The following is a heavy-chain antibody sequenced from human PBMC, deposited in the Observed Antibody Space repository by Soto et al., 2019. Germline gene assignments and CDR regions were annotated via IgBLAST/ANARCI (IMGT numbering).Heavy chain of an antibody. CDR2: IIPILGIA. D-gene: IGHD4-17*01. Sequence: QVQLVQSGAEVKKPGSSVKVSCKASGGTFSSYTISWVRQAPGQGLEWMGRIIPILGIANYAQKFQGRVTIPADKSTSPAYMELSSLSSEHSAVYYGAGMGAGAVTSLDYLGQGTLVTVSS. CDR3: AGMGAGAVTSLDY. J-gene: IGHJ4*02. V-gene: IGHV1-69*02. CDR1: GGTFSSYT.